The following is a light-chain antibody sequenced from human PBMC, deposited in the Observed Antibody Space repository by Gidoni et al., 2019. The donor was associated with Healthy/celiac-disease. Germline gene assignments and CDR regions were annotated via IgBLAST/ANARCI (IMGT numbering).Light chain of an antibody. CDR1: QSISSW. J-gene: IGKJ1*01. Sequence: DIQMTQSPTTLSASVGDRVTITCRASQSISSWLAWYQQKPGKAPKLLIYKASSLESGVPSRFSGSGSGTEFTLTLSSLQPDDFATYYCQQYNSYPWTFXQXTKVEIK. CDR3: QQYNSYPWT. V-gene: IGKV1-5*03. CDR2: KAS.